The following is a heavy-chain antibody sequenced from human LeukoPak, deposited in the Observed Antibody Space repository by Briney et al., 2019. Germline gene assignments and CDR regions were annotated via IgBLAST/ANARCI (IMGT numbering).Heavy chain of an antibody. V-gene: IGHV4-4*09. D-gene: IGHD2-15*01. CDR1: GGSISSYY. Sequence: SETLSPTCTVSGGSISSYYWSWIRQPPGKGLEWIGYIYTSGSTNYNPSLKSRVTISVDTSKNQFSLKLSSVTAADTAVYYCASSFATQRWFDPWGQGTLVTVSS. J-gene: IGHJ5*02. CDR2: IYTSGST. CDR3: ASSFATQRWFDP.